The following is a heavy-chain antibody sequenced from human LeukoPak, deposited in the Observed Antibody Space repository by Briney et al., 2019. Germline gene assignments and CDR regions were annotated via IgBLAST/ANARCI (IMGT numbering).Heavy chain of an antibody. CDR3: ARDPSGSYYIYGMDV. J-gene: IGHJ6*02. Sequence: ASVKVSCKASGYTFTGYYMHWVRQAPGQGLEWMGWINPNSGATNYAQKFQGRVTMTRDTSISTAYMELSRLRSDDTAVYYCARDPSGSYYIYGMDVWGQGTTVTVSS. V-gene: IGHV1-2*02. D-gene: IGHD3-10*01. CDR2: INPNSGAT. CDR1: GYTFTGYY.